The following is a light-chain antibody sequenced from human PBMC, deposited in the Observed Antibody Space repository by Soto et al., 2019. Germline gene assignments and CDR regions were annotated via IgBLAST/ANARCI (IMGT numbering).Light chain of an antibody. CDR3: QQHGSSPRT. Sequence: EIVLTQSPCTLSLSPGEGATLSCRASQSISSNFLAWYQQKRGQAPKLLIHGASNRATGIPDRFSGSGSGTDFTLTITRLEPEDFAVYYCQQHGSSPRTFGQGTKVDI. V-gene: IGKV3-20*01. J-gene: IGKJ1*01. CDR1: QSISSNF. CDR2: GAS.